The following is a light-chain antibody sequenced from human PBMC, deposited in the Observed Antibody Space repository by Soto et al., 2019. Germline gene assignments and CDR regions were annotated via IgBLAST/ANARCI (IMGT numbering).Light chain of an antibody. V-gene: IGLV1-51*01. CDR3: GTWDSSLSAGV. Sequence: QSVLTQPPSVSAAPGQTVTIYCSGSSSNIENNYVSWYQHLPGTAPQLLIYDNNKRPSGIPDRFSGSKSGTSATLGITGLQTGDEADFYCGTWDSSLSAGVFGGGTKLTVL. J-gene: IGLJ2*01. CDR2: DNN. CDR1: SSNIENNY.